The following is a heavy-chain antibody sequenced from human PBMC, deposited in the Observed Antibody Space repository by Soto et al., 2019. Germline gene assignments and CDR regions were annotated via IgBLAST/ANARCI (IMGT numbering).Heavy chain of an antibody. J-gene: IGHJ5*02. CDR2: IYHTGTT. V-gene: IGHV4-30-4*01. Sequence: SETLSLTCSVSGGSISSIDYFWSWIRQPPGKGLEWIGFIYHTGTTYYHPSLRSRVTISIDTSKSQFSMKLNSVTAADTAVYYCARVMAAMQNWLDPWGQGTLVTV. CDR3: ARVMAAMQNWLDP. D-gene: IGHD2-2*01. CDR1: GGSISSIDYF.